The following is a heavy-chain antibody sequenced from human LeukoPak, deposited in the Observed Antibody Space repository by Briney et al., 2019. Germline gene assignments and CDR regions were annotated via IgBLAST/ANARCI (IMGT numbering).Heavy chain of an antibody. CDR2: IYYSGST. J-gene: IGHJ5*02. Sequence: KPSETLSLTCTVSGGSIGSYYWSWIRQPPGKGLEWIGNIYYSGSTNYNASLKSRVTISVDTSKNQFSLKLSSVTAADTAVYYCARDINWFDPWGQGTLVTVSS. D-gene: IGHD3-10*01. CDR3: ARDINWFDP. CDR1: GGSIGSYY. V-gene: IGHV4-59*01.